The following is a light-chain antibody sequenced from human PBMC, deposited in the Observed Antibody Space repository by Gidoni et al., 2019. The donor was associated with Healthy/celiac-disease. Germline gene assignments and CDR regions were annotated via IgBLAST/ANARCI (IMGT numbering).Light chain of an antibody. Sequence: DIQMTQSQSSLSASVGDRVTITCQASQDISNYLNWYQQKPGKSPKLLIYDASNLETGVPSMFSGSGSGTDFTFTISSLQPEDIATYYCQQYDNLALTFGGGTKVEIK. CDR2: DAS. J-gene: IGKJ4*01. CDR3: QQYDNLALT. CDR1: QDISNY. V-gene: IGKV1-33*01.